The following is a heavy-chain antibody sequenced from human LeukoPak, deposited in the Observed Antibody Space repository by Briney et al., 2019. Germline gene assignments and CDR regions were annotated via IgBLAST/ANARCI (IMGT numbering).Heavy chain of an antibody. Sequence: PGGSLRLPCAASEFTFSSYSMNWVRQAPGKGLEWVSSISSSSRYLYYADSVKGRFTISRDNAKNSLYLQMNSLRAEDTAVYYCARDHWDILTGYYIDYWGQGTLVTVSS. J-gene: IGHJ4*02. D-gene: IGHD3-9*01. CDR2: ISSSSRYL. CDR3: ARDHWDILTGYYIDY. CDR1: EFTFSSYS. V-gene: IGHV3-21*01.